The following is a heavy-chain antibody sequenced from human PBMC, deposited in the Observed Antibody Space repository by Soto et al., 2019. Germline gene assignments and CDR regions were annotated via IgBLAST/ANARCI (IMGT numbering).Heavy chain of an antibody. J-gene: IGHJ4*02. CDR1: GFTFSTYS. CDR3: ATIKGWNSGYDYSEIDY. CDR2: ITCSSGTI. D-gene: IGHD5-12*01. Sequence: GWSLRLSCEASGFTFSTYSMSWVRQAPGKGLEWVADITCSSGTIYYADSVKGRFTISRDNSKNTLYLQMNSLRAEDTAVYYCATIKGWNSGYDYSEIDYWGQGTLVTVSS. V-gene: IGHV3-48*01.